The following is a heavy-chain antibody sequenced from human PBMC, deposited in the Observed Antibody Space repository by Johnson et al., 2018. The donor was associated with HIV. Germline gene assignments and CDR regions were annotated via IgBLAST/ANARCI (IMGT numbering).Heavy chain of an antibody. CDR1: GFTFSSYA. Sequence: QVQLVESGGGVVQPGRSLRLSCAAYGFTFSSYAIHWVRQAPGKGLEWVAVISYDGSNKYYADSVKGRFTISRDNSKNTLYLQMNSLRAEDTAVYYCARGPRGYSYGYPDAFDIWGQGTMVTVSS. CDR3: ARGPRGYSYGYPDAFDI. J-gene: IGHJ3*02. D-gene: IGHD5-18*01. V-gene: IGHV3-30*04. CDR2: ISYDGSNK.